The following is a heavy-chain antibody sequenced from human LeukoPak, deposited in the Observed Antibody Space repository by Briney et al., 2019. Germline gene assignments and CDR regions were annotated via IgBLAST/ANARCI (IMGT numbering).Heavy chain of an antibody. CDR3: ARAPKATVTTYSFDY. CDR2: IYYSGST. Sequence: SETLSLTCTVSGGSVSSGSYYWSWIRQPPGKGLEWIGYIYYSGSTYYNPSLKSRVTISVDTSKNQFSLKLSSVTAADTAVYYCARAPKATVTTYSFDYWGQGTLVTVSS. D-gene: IGHD4-17*01. V-gene: IGHV4-61*01. J-gene: IGHJ4*02. CDR1: GGSVSSGSYY.